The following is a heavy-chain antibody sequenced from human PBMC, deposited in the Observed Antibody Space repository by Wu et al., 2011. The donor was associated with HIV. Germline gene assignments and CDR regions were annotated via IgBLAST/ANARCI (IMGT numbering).Heavy chain of an antibody. CDR1: GYTFGTND. Sequence: QVQLAQSGTEVKKSGASVKVSCKASGYTFGTNDINWVRQAPGEGLEWMGWMNPKSGNTGYAQKFKGRVTMTADTSTNTAYMDLKRLTSNDTAMYFCARDYCANNTCFRHGDVFDVWGQGTMVTVSS. D-gene: IGHD4/OR15-4a*01. CDR3: ARDYCANNTCFRHGDVFDV. V-gene: IGHV1-8*02. J-gene: IGHJ3*01. CDR2: MNPKSGNT.